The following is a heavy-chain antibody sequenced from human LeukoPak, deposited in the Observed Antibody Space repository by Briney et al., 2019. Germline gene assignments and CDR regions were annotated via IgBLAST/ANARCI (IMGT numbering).Heavy chain of an antibody. CDR3: AAGGYYYDSSGYFYFDY. CDR2: PIFGTA. D-gene: IGHD3-22*01. V-gene: IGHV1-69*05. J-gene: IGHJ4*02. Sequence: PIFGTAHYAQTFQGRVTITTDESTSTAYMELSSLRSEDTAVYYCAAGGYYYDSSGYFYFDYWGQGTLVTVSS.